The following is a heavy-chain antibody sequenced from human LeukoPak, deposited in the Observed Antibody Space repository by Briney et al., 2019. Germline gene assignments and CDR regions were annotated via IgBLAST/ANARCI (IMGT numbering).Heavy chain of an antibody. CDR2: ISGSGGST. V-gene: IGHV3-23*01. D-gene: IGHD5-12*01. CDR1: GFTFSSYA. J-gene: IGHJ4*02. CDR3: VKADSGYDLLFDY. Sequence: SGGSLRLSCAASGFTFSSYAMNWVRQAPGKGLDWVSGISGSGGSTYYADSVKGRFTISRDNSKNTLYLQMNSLRAEDTAVYYCVKADSGYDLLFDYWGQGTLVTVSS.